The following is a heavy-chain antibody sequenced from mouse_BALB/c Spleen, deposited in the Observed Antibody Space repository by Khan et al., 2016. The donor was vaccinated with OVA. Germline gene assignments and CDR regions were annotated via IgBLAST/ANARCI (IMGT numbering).Heavy chain of an antibody. CDR3: VREGAYCRAGGWFAY. CDR2: INPSNNYT. J-gene: IGHJ3*01. D-gene: IGHD2-14*01. V-gene: IGHV1-4*01. Sequence: QVQLKQSGAELARPGASVKISCKASGYTFTSYTMHWVRQRPGQTMEWIGHINPSNNYTIYNQNFKNKATLIVDKSSSTAYMPLNRLTSEDSAVSYGVREGAYCRAGGWFAYWGQGTMVTVS. CDR1: GYTFTSYT.